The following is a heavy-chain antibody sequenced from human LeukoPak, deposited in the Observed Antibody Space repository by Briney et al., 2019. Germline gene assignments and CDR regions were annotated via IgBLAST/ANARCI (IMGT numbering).Heavy chain of an antibody. Sequence: SETLSLTCTVSGYSISSGYYWGWIRQPPGKGLEWIAYINYSGSTNYNPSLKSRVTISVDTSKNHFSLTLSSVTAADTAVYYCARFGGPHAFDIWGQGTMVTVSS. V-gene: IGHV4-61*03. CDR3: ARFGGPHAFDI. D-gene: IGHD3-3*01. CDR2: INYSGST. CDR1: GYSISSGYY. J-gene: IGHJ3*02.